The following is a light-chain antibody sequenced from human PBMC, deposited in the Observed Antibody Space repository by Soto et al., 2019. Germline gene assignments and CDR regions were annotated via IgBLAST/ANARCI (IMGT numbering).Light chain of an antibody. V-gene: IGKV1-9*01. CDR1: QGISSY. CDR3: QQLNSYPYRVT. CDR2: AAS. J-gene: IGKJ3*01. Sequence: DIQLTQSPSFLSASVGDRVTITCRASQGISSYLAWYQQKPGKAPKLLIYAASTLQSGVPSRFSGSGSGTEFTLTISSLQPEEFATYYCQQLNSYPYRVTFGPGTKVDIK.